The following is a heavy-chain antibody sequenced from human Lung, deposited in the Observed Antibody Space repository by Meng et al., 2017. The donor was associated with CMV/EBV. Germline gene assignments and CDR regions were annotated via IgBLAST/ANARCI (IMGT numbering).Heavy chain of an antibody. CDR3: ARASTVFSLVINRTNYFDY. Sequence: GGSLRLSCAASGFTFSSDGMSWVRQAPGKGLEWVSYISSSSSYIYYADSVTGGFTISRNNAKNSLYLQMNSMSPEDTAVYYCARASTVFSLVINRTNYFDYWGQGTLVTVSS. V-gene: IGHV3-21*01. J-gene: IGHJ4*02. D-gene: IGHD3-9*01. CDR1: GFTFSSDG. CDR2: ISSSSSYI.